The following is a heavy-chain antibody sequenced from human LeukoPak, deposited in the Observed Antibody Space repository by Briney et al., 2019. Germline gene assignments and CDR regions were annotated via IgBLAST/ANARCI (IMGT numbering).Heavy chain of an antibody. V-gene: IGHV1-69*01. D-gene: IGHD3-10*01. J-gene: IGHJ6*02. CDR2: IIPIFGTA. CDR1: GGTFSSYA. Sequence: SVKVSCKASGGTFSSYAISWVRQAPGQGLEWMGGIIPIFGTANYAQKFQGRVTITADESTSTAYMELSSLRAEDTAVYFCAKDKPLRERARRAIASGIHYYYNGMDVWGQGTAVTVSS. CDR3: AKDKPLRERARRAIASGIHYYYNGMDV.